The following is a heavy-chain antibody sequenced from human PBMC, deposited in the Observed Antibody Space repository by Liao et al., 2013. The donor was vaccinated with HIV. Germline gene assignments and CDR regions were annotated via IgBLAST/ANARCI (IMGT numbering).Heavy chain of an antibody. CDR3: ARGLRFTTIVAGAFDV. D-gene: IGHD5-12*01. V-gene: IGHV4-30-4*08. CDR2: IFYTGRT. Sequence: QLQLQESGPGLVKPSETLSLACTVSGGSISGKTYHWGWIRQSPGKGLEWIGYIFYTGRTYYNPSLKTRVTISVDTSKKQFSLKLSSVTSSDTAVYYCARGLRFTTIVAGAFDVWGQGTLVTVSS. CDR1: GGSISGKTYH. J-gene: IGHJ3*01.